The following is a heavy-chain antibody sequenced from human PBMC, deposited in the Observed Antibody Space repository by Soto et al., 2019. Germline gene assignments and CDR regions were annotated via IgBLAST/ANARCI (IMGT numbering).Heavy chain of an antibody. V-gene: IGHV4-34*01. CDR1: GGSFSGYD. Sequence: PSETLSLTSTVYGGSFSGYDWSWIRQPPGKGLEWIGEINHSGSTNYNPSLKSRVTISVDTSKNQFSLNLNSVTAADTAVYYCARWVEVSLDYFDSWGQGIPVTVSS. D-gene: IGHD2-15*01. CDR2: INHSGST. CDR3: ARWVEVSLDYFDS. J-gene: IGHJ4*02.